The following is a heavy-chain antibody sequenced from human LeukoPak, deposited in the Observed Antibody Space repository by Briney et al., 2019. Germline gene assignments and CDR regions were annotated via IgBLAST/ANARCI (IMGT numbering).Heavy chain of an antibody. D-gene: IGHD3-10*01. CDR3: ARGRGVYYGSGSQSYSDY. J-gene: IGHJ4*02. CDR2: ISHEVTNT. V-gene: IGHV3-30*04. CDR1: GFTFSGHA. Sequence: PGRSLRLSCAASGFTFSGHAMYWVRQAPAKGLEWVAVISHEVTNTYYAESVKGRFTISRDNSKNTLFLQMNSLSAEDTAVYYCARGRGVYYGSGSQSYSDYWGQGTLVTVSS.